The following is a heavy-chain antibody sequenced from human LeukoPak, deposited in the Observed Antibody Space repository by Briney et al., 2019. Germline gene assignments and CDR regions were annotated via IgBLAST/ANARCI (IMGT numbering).Heavy chain of an antibody. CDR1: GGSISSSSYY. V-gene: IGHV4-39*01. Sequence: SETLSLTCTVSGGSISSSSYYWGWIRQPPGKGLEWIGSIYYSGSTYYNPSLKSRVTISVDTSKNQFSLRLSSVTAADTAVYYCARQVTFGYAYAYYFDFWGQGALVTVSS. D-gene: IGHD3-16*01. J-gene: IGHJ4*02. CDR3: ARQVTFGYAYAYYFDF. CDR2: IYYSGST.